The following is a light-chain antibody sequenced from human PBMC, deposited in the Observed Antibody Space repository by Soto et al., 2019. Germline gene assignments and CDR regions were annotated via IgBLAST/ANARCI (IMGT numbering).Light chain of an antibody. CDR3: QQANTFPWT. V-gene: IGKV1-12*02. J-gene: IGKJ1*01. CDR2: DAS. Sequence: DMKLNQDPSSVSACVGXRGPITCGVSQDTSSRLAWYQQKPGPAPNFRMYDASTLLRGGPSRFSGSGSGTDFSRTVSSLQPEDLATYFCQQANTFPWTFGQGTKVDI. CDR1: QDTSSR.